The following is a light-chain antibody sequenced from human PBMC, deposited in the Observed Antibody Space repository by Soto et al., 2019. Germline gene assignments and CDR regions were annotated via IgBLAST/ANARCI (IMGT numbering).Light chain of an antibody. Sequence: QPVLTQSSSASASLGSSVKLTCTLSSGHSSYIIAWHQQQPGKAPRYLMKLEGSGSYNKGSGVPDRFSGSSSGADRYLTISNLQFEGEADYYCETWDTNTWVFGGGTKVTVL. V-gene: IGLV4-60*02. CDR2: LEGSGSY. CDR1: SGHSSYI. CDR3: ETWDTNTWV. J-gene: IGLJ3*02.